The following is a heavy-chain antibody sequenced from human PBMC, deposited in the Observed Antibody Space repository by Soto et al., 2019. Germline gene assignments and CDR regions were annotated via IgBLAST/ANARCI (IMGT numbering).Heavy chain of an antibody. CDR2: IYYSGST. Sequence: QVQLQESGPGLVKPSQTLSLTCTVSGGSISSGGYYWSWIRQHPGKGLEWIGYIYYSGSTYYNPSLKSRVTISVDTCKNQFSLKLSSVTAADTAVYYCARGIAAAGTNYFDYWGQGTLVTVSS. D-gene: IGHD6-13*01. J-gene: IGHJ4*02. V-gene: IGHV4-31*03. CDR3: ARGIAAAGTNYFDY. CDR1: GGSISSGGYY.